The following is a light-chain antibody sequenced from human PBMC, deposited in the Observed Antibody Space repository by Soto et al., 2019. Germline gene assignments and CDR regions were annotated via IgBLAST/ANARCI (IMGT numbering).Light chain of an antibody. Sequence: QPASVSGSXXXXXXXXXTGXXXXVCGYKYVSWYQQHPGEAPKLMIYDVSNRPSGVSNRFSGSKSGNTASLTISGLQAEDEADYYCSSYTSSSTRVFGTGTKVTVL. CDR3: SSYTSSSTRV. CDR2: DVS. V-gene: IGLV2-14*01. CDR1: XXXVCGYKY. J-gene: IGLJ1*01.